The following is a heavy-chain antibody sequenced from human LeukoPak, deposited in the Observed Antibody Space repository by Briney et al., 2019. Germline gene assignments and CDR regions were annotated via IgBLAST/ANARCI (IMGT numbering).Heavy chain of an antibody. CDR1: GFTFDDYA. CDR3: TRGRYYFDS. Sequence: GGSLRLSCAASGFTFDDYAMHWVRQAPGKGLEWVSGISWNSGSIGYADSVKGRFTISRDNAKNSLYLQMNSLRAEDAAVYYCTRGRYYFDSWGQGTLVTVSS. V-gene: IGHV3-9*01. CDR2: ISWNSGSI. J-gene: IGHJ4*02.